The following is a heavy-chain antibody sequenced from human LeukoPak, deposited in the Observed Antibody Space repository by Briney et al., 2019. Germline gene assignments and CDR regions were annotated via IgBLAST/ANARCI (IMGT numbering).Heavy chain of an antibody. J-gene: IGHJ4*02. V-gene: IGHV4-31*03. CDR1: GGSISSGGYY. Sequence: SQTLSLTCTVSGGSISSGGYYWSWLRQHPGKGLEWIGYIYYSGSTYYNPSLKSRITISVYTSKNQFSLKLSSVTAADTAVYYWARSYVGRRYRYQADFDYWGQGTLVTVSS. CDR3: ARSYVGRRYRYQADFDY. D-gene: IGHD3-16*02. CDR2: IYYSGST.